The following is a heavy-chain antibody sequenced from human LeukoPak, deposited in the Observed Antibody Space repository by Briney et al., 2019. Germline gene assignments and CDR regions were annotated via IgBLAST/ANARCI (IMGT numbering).Heavy chain of an antibody. J-gene: IGHJ4*02. CDR2: INHSGST. CDR3: ARSHLSLAVAGARRGPYFDY. D-gene: IGHD6-19*01. Sequence: GSLRLSCAASGFTFSSYAMSWIRQPPGKGLEWIGEINHSGSTNYNPSPKSRVTISVDTSKNQFSLKLSSVTAADTAVYYCARSHLSLAVAGARRGPYFDYWGQGTLVTVSS. V-gene: IGHV4-34*01. CDR1: GFTFSSYA.